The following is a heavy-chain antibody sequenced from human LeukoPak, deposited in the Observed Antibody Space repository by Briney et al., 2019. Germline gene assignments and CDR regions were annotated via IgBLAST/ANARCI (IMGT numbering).Heavy chain of an antibody. CDR1: GGSISSSSYY. CDR3: ARRAGGYSHPYDY. CDR2: IYYSGST. Sequence: SETLSLTCTVSGGSISSSSYYWGWIRQPPGKGLEWIGSIYYSGSTYYNPSLKSRVTISVDTSKNQFSLKLSSVTAADTAVYYCARRAGGYSHPYDYWGQGVLVTVSS. J-gene: IGHJ4*02. V-gene: IGHV4-39*07. D-gene: IGHD4-23*01.